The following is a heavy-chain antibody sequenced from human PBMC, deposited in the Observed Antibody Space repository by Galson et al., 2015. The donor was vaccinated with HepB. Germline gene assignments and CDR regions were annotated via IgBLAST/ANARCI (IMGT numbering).Heavy chain of an antibody. Sequence: SLRLSCAASGFTFSSYSMNWVRQAPGKGLEWVSYISSSSSTIYYAGSVKGRFTISRDNAKNSLYLQMNSLRAEDTAVYYCARDLDFWSGKDYYYGMDVWGQGTTVTVSS. CDR2: ISSSSSTI. CDR3: ARDLDFWSGKDYYYGMDV. D-gene: IGHD3-3*01. J-gene: IGHJ6*02. V-gene: IGHV3-48*01. CDR1: GFTFSSYS.